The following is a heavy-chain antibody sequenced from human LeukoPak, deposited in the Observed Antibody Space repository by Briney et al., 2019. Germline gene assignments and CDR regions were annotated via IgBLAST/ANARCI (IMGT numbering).Heavy chain of an antibody. Sequence: GGSLKLSCASSGFTFTNAWMSWVRQAPGKGLEWVGRIKSKTDGGTTDYAAPVKGRFTISRDDSKTTLYLQMNSLKSEDTAAYYCTTVRGSSYQYFQRWGQGTLVTVSS. CDR2: IKSKTDGGTT. D-gene: IGHD6-13*01. CDR1: GFTFTNAW. J-gene: IGHJ1*01. V-gene: IGHV3-15*01. CDR3: TTVRGSSYQYFQR.